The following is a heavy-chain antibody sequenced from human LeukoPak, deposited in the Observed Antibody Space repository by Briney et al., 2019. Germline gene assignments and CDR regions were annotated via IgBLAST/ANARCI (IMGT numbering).Heavy chain of an antibody. CDR1: GFAFSDYY. D-gene: IGHD3-22*01. Sequence: GGSLRLSCAASGFAFSDYYMSWIRQAPGKGLEWVSYISSSGSTIYYADSVKGRFTISRDNAKNSLYLQMNSLRAEDTAVYYCARDYYDSSGQEFVYWGQGTLVTVSS. V-gene: IGHV3-11*01. CDR3: ARDYYDSSGQEFVY. CDR2: ISSSGSTI. J-gene: IGHJ4*02.